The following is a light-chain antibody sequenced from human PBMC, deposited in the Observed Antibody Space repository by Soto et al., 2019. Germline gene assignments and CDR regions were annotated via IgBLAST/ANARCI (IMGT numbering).Light chain of an antibody. CDR2: ELS. V-gene: IGLV2-14*01. J-gene: IGLJ1*01. CDR3: TSFTSSTAYG. CDR1: SSDVRGYNY. Sequence: QSLLTQRACGSVSALRSIMIARPGPSSDVRGYNYVCWYQHPPGKAPKRIISELSNRPSGVSDRVSGSKSGNTASLTISALQPEDEADYYCTSFTSSTAYGFGTGTKSPS.